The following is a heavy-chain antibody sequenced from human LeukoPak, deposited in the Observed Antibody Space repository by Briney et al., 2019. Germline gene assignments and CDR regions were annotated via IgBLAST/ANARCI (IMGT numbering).Heavy chain of an antibody. CDR3: ARHGWEPSGHFDY. CDR1: GFTFSAYA. J-gene: IGHJ4*02. V-gene: IGHV3-48*01. CDR2: ITTGGSSI. Sequence: GGSLRLSCAASGFTFSAYAMAWVRQAPGKGLECVSHITTGGSSIFYADSVKGRFTISRDNSKNTLYLQMNSLRAEDTAVYYCARHGWEPSGHFDYWGQGTLVTVSS. D-gene: IGHD1-26*01.